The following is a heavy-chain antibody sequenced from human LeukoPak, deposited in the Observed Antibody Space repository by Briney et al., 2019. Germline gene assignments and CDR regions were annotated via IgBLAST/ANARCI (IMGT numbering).Heavy chain of an antibody. V-gene: IGHV1-69*13. Sequence: SVKVSCKASGGTFISYAISWVRQAPGQGLEWMGGIIPIFGTANYAQKFQGRVTITADESTSTAYLELSSLRSEDTAVYYCARAVGRDGYNRFDYWGQGTLVTVSS. CDR3: ARAVGRDGYNRFDY. D-gene: IGHD5-24*01. J-gene: IGHJ4*02. CDR2: IIPIFGTA. CDR1: GGTFISYA.